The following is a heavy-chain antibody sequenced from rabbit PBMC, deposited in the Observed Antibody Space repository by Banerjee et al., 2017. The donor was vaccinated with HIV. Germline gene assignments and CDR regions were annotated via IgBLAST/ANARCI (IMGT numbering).Heavy chain of an antibody. CDR2: IYTGSNGDT. CDR3: ARASGSAYGMDL. V-gene: IGHV1S45*01. J-gene: IGHJ6*01. D-gene: IGHD1-1*01. CDR1: GLDFSSSDW. Sequence: QEQLEESGGDLVKPGASLTLTCTASGLDFSSSDWICWVRQAPGKGLEWIASIYTGSNGDTAYTTWARGRFTISKTSSTTVTLQMTSVTAADTATYFCARASGSAYGMDLWGPGTLVTVS.